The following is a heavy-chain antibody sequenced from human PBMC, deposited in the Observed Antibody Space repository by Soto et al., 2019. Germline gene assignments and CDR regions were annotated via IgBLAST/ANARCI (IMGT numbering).Heavy chain of an antibody. CDR1: GYTFTSYG. CDR3: ARDLYVDIVATIVDY. V-gene: IGHV1-18*01. J-gene: IGHJ4*02. CDR2: ISAYNGNT. Sequence: QVQRVQSGAEVKKPGASVKVSCKASGYTFTSYGISWVRQAPGQGLEWMGWISAYNGNTNYAQKLQGRVTMTTDTATSTAYMELRSLRSDDTAVYYCARDLYVDIVATIVDYWGQGTLVTVSS. D-gene: IGHD5-12*01.